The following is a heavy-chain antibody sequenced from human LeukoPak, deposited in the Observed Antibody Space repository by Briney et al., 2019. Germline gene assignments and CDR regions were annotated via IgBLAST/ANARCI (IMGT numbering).Heavy chain of an antibody. CDR1: GFTFSIYW. D-gene: IGHD3-22*01. CDR3: ARAPSEIGGYYPEYFRH. CDR2: SKSDGST. J-gene: IGHJ1*01. Sequence: GGSLRLSCAASGFTFSIYWMHWVRQAPGKGLVCVSRSKSDGSTRYADSVKGRFTISRDNAKNTVSLQMNSLRAEDTGVYYCARAPSEIGGYYPEYFRHWGQGTLVTVSP. V-gene: IGHV3-74*01.